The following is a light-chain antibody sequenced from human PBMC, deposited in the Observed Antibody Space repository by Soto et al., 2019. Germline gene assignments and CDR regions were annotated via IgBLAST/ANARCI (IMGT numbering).Light chain of an antibody. CDR1: QSVSSSY. V-gene: IGKV3-20*01. Sequence: PGARATLSCRASQSVSSSYLAWYQQKPGQAPRLLIYGASSRATGIPDRFSGSGSGTDLTLTISRLEPEDFAVYYCQQYGSSPLLTFGGGTKVEIK. CDR3: QQYGSSPLLT. J-gene: IGKJ4*01. CDR2: GAS.